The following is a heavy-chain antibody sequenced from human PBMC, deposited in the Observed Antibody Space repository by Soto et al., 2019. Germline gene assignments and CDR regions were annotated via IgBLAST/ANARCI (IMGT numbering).Heavy chain of an antibody. Sequence: QVQLVQSGAEVKKPGSSVKVSCKVSGGTFSSHSINWVRQAPGQGPEWMGGIIPIFGTENYAQKFQGRVTITAAESPSQAYMALSSLTSEDTALYYCSTSVYCSTTRCYYYYGLDVWGQGTTVIVSS. V-gene: IGHV1-69*01. D-gene: IGHD2-2*01. CDR1: GGTFSSHS. J-gene: IGHJ6*02. CDR2: IIPIFGTE. CDR3: STSVYCSTTRCYYYYGLDV.